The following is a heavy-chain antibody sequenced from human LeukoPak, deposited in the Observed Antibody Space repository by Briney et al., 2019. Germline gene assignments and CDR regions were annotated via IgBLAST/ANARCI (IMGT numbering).Heavy chain of an antibody. CDR1: GFTFSSHE. D-gene: IGHD5-12*01. CDR3: ARGYSGYDCIDY. J-gene: IGHJ4*02. CDR2: ISSSGSTI. V-gene: IGHV3-48*03. Sequence: GGSLRLSCAASGFTFSSHEMNWVRQAPGKGLEWVSHISSSGSTIYYADSVKGRFTISRDNAKNSLYLQMNSLRAEYTAVYYCARGYSGYDCIDYWGQGTLVTVSS.